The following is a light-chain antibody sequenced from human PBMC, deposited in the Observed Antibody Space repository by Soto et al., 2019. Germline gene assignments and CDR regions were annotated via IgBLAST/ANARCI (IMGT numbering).Light chain of an antibody. Sequence: QSALTQPASVSGSPGQSITISCTGTSGDIGGYNSVSWYQHHPGKAPKLMIYEVSNRPSGVSNRFSGSKSGYTASLTISGLQAEDEADYYCSSFPSSSTLVFGTGTKLTVL. CDR2: EVS. J-gene: IGLJ1*01. CDR1: SGDIGGYNS. CDR3: SSFPSSSTLV. V-gene: IGLV2-14*01.